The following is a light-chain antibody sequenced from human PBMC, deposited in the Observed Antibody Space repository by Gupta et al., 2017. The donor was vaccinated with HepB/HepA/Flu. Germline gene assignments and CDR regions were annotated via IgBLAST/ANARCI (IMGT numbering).Light chain of an antibody. V-gene: IGKV3-20*01. CDR3: QQWGT. CDR1: QSVSSSY. CDR2: GAS. J-gene: IGKJ3*01. Sequence: EIVLTQSPGTLSLSPGERATLSCRTSQSVSSSYLAWYQQKPGQAPRLLIYGASSRATGNPDRFSGSGSGTDFTLTISRLEPEDFAVYYCQQWGTFGPGTKVDIK.